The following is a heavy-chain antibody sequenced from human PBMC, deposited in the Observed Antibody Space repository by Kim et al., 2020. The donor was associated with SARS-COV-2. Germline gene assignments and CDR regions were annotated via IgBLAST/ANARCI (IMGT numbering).Heavy chain of an antibody. D-gene: IGHD2-2*01. Sequence: QKFQGRVTITADESTSTAYMELSSLRSEDTAVYYCASYYQLLFAGDGMDVWGQGTTVTVSS. V-gene: IGHV1-69*01. J-gene: IGHJ6*02. CDR3: ASYYQLLFAGDGMDV.